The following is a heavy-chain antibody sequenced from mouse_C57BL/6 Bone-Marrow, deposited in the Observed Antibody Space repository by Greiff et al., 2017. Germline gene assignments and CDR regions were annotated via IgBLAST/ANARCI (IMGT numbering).Heavy chain of an antibody. CDR3: ASGYWYFDV. CDR2: IDPSDSYT. V-gene: IGHV1-59*01. J-gene: IGHJ1*03. Sequence: QVQLQQPGAELVRPGTSVKLSCKASGYTFTSYWMHWVKPRPGQGLEWIGVIDPSDSYTNYNQKFKGKATLTVDTSSSTAYMQLSSLTSEDSAVYYCASGYWYFDVWGTGTTVTVSS. D-gene: IGHD6-1*01. CDR1: GYTFTSYW.